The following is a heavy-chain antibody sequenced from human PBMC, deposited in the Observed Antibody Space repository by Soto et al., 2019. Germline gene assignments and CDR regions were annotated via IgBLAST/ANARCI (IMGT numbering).Heavy chain of an antibody. CDR3: GSGYSSSWSPDY. Sequence: QVQLVESGGGVVQPGRSLRLSCAASGFTFSSYAMHWVRQAPGKGLEWVAVISYDGSNKYYADSVKGRFTIPRDNSKNTLYLEMNSLRGGEKAGYYWGSGYSSSWSPDYWGQGTLVTVSS. CDR1: GFTFSSYA. CDR2: ISYDGSNK. J-gene: IGHJ4*02. V-gene: IGHV3-30-3*01. D-gene: IGHD6-13*01.